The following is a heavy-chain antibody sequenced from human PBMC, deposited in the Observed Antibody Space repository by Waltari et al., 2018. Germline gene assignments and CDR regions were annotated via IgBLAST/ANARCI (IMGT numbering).Heavy chain of an antibody. Sequence: EVQLVESGGGLVKPGGSLRLSCAASGFTFSSYSMNWVRRAQGKGLEWVSSISSSRSYIYYADSVKGRFTISRDNAKNSLYLQMNSLRAEDTAVYYCARVTAAAGTPFDYWGQGTLVTVSS. D-gene: IGHD6-13*01. CDR2: ISSSRSYI. CDR3: ARVTAAAGTPFDY. V-gene: IGHV3-21*01. CDR1: GFTFSSYS. J-gene: IGHJ4*02.